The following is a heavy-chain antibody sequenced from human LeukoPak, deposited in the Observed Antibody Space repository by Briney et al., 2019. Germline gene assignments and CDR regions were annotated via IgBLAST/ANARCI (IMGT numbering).Heavy chain of an antibody. CDR2: IIPIFGTA. V-gene: IGHV1-69*13. Sequence: SVKVSCKASGGTFSSYAISWMRQAPGQGLEWMGGIIPIFGTANYAQKFQGRVTITADESTSTAYMELSSLRSEDTAVYYCATEDGPYNWNLTGWGQGTLVTVSS. J-gene: IGHJ1*01. CDR3: ATEDGPYNWNLTG. CDR1: GGTFSSYA. D-gene: IGHD1-7*01.